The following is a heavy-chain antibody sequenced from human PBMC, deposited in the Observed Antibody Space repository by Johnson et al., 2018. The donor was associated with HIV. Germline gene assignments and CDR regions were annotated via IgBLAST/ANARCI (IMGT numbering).Heavy chain of an antibody. CDR2: IRYDGSNK. Sequence: QVHLVESGGALVKPGGSLRLSCAASGFTFSSYGMHWVRQAPGKGLEWVAFIRYDGSNKYYADSVKGRFTISRDNAKNSLYLQMNSLSAEDTAVYYCAREGITMIVVVIKGAFDIWGQGTMVTVSS. CDR1: GFTFSSYG. J-gene: IGHJ3*02. CDR3: AREGITMIVVVIKGAFDI. V-gene: IGHV3-30*02. D-gene: IGHD3-22*01.